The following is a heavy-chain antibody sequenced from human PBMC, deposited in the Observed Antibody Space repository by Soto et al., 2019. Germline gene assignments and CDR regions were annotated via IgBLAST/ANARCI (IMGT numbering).Heavy chain of an antibody. CDR3: AKIRSIAAAFSDY. CDR1: GLTFSGSA. D-gene: IGHD6-13*01. V-gene: IGHV3-23*01. J-gene: IGHJ4*02. CDR2: ISVTGAST. Sequence: GGSLRLSCAASGLTFSGSAMSWVRQAPGKGLEWVSSISVTGASTYYADSVQGRFTVSRDNSKDTFFLEMNSLRAEDTAVYFCAKIRSIAAAFSDYWGQGTLVTAPQ.